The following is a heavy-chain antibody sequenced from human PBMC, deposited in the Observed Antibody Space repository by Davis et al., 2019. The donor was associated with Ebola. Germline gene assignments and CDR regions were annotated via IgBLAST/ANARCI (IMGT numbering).Heavy chain of an antibody. V-gene: IGHV3-49*04. CDR2: VRSQAFGGSA. CDR1: GFTFDDYA. Sequence: GESLKISCAASGFTFDDYAMHWVRQAPGKGLEWVGFVRSQAFGGSAEYAASVKGRFTISRDIAKNSLYLQMNSLRDEDTAVYYCARGSENWNYVDYWGQGTLVTVSS. CDR3: ARGSENWNYVDY. J-gene: IGHJ4*02. D-gene: IGHD1-1*01.